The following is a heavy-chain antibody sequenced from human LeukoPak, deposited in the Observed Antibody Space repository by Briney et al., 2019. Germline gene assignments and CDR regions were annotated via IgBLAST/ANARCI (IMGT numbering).Heavy chain of an antibody. J-gene: IGHJ1*01. D-gene: IGHD3-3*01. Sequence: GKSLRLSCAASGLSLTTHGMHWVRQAPGKGLEWVSTISGSGDSTYYADSVKGRFTISRDNSKNTLYLQINSLRAEDTAVYYCAKEGIRFLEWPRGFFQHWGQGTLVTVSS. CDR1: GLSLTTHG. CDR3: AKEGIRFLEWPRGFFQH. V-gene: IGHV3-23*01. CDR2: ISGSGDST.